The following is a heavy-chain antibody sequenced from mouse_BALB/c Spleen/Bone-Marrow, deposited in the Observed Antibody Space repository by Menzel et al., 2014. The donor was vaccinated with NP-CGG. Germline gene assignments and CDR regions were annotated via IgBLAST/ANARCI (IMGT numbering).Heavy chain of an antibody. CDR2: ISNGGGST. V-gene: IGHV5-12-2*01. J-gene: IGHJ4*01. Sequence: EVKLVESGGGLVQPGGSLKLSCAASGFTFSSYTMSWVRQTPEKRLEWVAYISNGGGSTYYPDTVKGRFTISRDNAKNTLYLQMSSPKSEDTAMYYCARHGYYGSRAMDYWGQGTSVTVSS. CDR3: ARHGYYGSRAMDY. CDR1: GFTFSSYT. D-gene: IGHD1-1*01.